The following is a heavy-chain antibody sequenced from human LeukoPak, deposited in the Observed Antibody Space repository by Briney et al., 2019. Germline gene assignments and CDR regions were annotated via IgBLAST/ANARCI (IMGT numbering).Heavy chain of an antibody. CDR1: GYTFTSYY. Sequence: ASVKVSCKASGYTFTSYYMHWVRQAPGQGLEWMGIINPSGGSTSYAQKFQGRVTMTRDTSTSTVYMEPSSLRSEDTAVYYCARDFPGYCSGGSCYSAFDYWGQGTLVTVSS. V-gene: IGHV1-46*01. J-gene: IGHJ4*02. D-gene: IGHD2-15*01. CDR3: ARDFPGYCSGGSCYSAFDY. CDR2: INPSGGST.